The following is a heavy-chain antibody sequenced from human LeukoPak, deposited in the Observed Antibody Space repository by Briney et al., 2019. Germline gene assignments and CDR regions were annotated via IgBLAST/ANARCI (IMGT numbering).Heavy chain of an antibody. CDR2: VSGSGGST. Sequence: QTGGSLRLSCAASGFTFSSYAMRWVRQAPGKGLEWVSSVSGSGGSTYYADSVKGRFTFSRDNSKNTLYLQMNSLRAEDTAVYYCAKPRAVGVNAFFDYWGQGTLVTVSS. CDR3: AKPRAVGVNAFFDY. J-gene: IGHJ4*02. V-gene: IGHV3-23*01. CDR1: GFTFSSYA.